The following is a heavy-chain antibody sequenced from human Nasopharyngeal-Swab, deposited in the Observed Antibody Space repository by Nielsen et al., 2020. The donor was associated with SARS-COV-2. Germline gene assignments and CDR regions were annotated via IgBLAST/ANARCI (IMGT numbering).Heavy chain of an antibody. CDR1: GGSICSSSYY. V-gene: IGHV4-39*02. J-gene: IGHJ6*03. D-gene: IGHD1-26*01. CDR3: AREGRWDPYYYYYMDV. Sequence: SETLSLTCTVSGGSICSSSYYWGWIRQPPGKGLEWIGSIYYSGSTYYNPSLKSRVTISVDTSKNQFSLKLSSVTAADTAVYYCAREGRWDPYYYYYMDVWGKGTTVTVSS. CDR2: IYYSGST.